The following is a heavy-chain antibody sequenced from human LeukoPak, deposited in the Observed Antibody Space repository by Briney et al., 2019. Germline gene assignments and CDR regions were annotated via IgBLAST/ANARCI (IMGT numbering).Heavy chain of an antibody. J-gene: IGHJ4*02. CDR1: GYSISGGYY. D-gene: IGHD3-3*01. CDR3: ARVAYDFWSGYNPPFYFDY. CDR2: IYHSGDT. Sequence: SETLSLTCAVSGYSISGGYYWGWIRQPPAQGLEWIATIYHSGDTYYNPSLKSRVTISVDTSKNQFSLKLNSVTAADTAVYYCARVAYDFWSGYNPPFYFDYWGQGTPATVSS. V-gene: IGHV4-38-2*01.